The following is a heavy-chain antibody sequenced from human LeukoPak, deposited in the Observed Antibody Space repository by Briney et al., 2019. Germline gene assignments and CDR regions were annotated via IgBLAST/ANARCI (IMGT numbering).Heavy chain of an antibody. J-gene: IGHJ4*02. CDR3: AGGDYYDSSGYYRDY. CDR2: ISAYNGNT. CDR1: GYTFTSYG. D-gene: IGHD3-22*01. Sequence: ASVKVSCKASGYTFTSYGISWVRQAPGQGLEWMGWISAYNGNTNYAQKLQGRVTMTTDTSTSTAYMELRSLRSDDTAVYSCAGGDYYDSSGYYRDYWGQGTLVTVSS. V-gene: IGHV1-18*01.